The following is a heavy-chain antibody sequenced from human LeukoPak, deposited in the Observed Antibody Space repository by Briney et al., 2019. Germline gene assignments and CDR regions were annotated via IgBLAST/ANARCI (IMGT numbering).Heavy chain of an antibody. CDR1: GGTFSSYA. Sequence: SVKVSCKASGGTFSSYAISWVRQAPGQGLEWMGGIIPIFGTANYAQKFQGRVTITTDESTSTAYMELSSLRSEDTAVYYCARDYCSSTSCYGASDIWGQGTMVTVSS. V-gene: IGHV1-69*05. J-gene: IGHJ3*02. D-gene: IGHD2-2*01. CDR3: ARDYCSSTSCYGASDI. CDR2: IIPIFGTA.